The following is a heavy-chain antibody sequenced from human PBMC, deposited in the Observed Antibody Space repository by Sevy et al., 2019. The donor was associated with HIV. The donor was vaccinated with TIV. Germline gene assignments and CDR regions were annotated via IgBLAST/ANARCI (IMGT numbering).Heavy chain of an antibody. CDR2: INGGKNII. J-gene: IGHJ6*02. CDR3: AREGGYTDQGMDV. D-gene: IGHD5-12*01. Sequence: GGSVRLSCEASGFAFGTYDMNWVRQAPGKGLEWLSYINGGKNIIHYADSLKGQFTISRDNARNSLYLQMKNVRAEDTAMYYCAREGGYTDQGMDVWGQGTTVTVSS. CDR1: GFAFGTYD. V-gene: IGHV3-48*01.